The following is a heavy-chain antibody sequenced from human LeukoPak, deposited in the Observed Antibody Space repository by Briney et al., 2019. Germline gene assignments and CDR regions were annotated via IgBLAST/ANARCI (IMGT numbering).Heavy chain of an antibody. CDR2: IYYSGST. J-gene: IGHJ4*02. CDR3: ARPLTIFGVVPFDY. CDR1: GYSISSGYY. V-gene: IGHV4-38-2*01. D-gene: IGHD3-3*01. Sequence: SETLSLTCAVSGYSISSGYYWGWIRQPPGKGLEWIGSIYYSGSTYYNPSLKSRVTISVDTSKNQFSLKLSSVTAADTAVYYCARPLTIFGVVPFDYWGQGTLVTVSS.